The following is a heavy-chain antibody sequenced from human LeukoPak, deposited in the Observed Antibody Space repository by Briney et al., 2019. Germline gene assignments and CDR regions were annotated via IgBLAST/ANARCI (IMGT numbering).Heavy chain of an antibody. CDR3: AIRGPALGYSSGWYIDY. D-gene: IGHD6-19*01. Sequence: GASVQVSCKASGCPYICYVFSWVRQAPGQGGEGMGWIRSYNVNTNYAQQLQGRVTMTTDTSTSTAYMVLRRLRSDDAAVYFCAIRGPALGYSSGWYIDYWGQGTLVTVSP. J-gene: IGHJ4*02. V-gene: IGHV1-18*01. CDR2: IRSYNVNT. CDR1: GCPYICYV.